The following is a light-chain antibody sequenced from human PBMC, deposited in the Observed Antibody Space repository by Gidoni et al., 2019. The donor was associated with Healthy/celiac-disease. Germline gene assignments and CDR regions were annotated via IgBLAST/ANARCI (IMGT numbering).Light chain of an antibody. CDR2: DDS. Sequence: SYVLTQPPSVSVAPGQTARITCGGNNIGSKIVPWYPQTPGQAPVLVFYDDSDRPSGIPERFSGSNSWNTATLTISRVEAGDEADYYCQVWDSSSDHVVFGGGTKLTVL. CDR1: NIGSKI. V-gene: IGLV3-21*02. CDR3: QVWDSSSDHVV. J-gene: IGLJ2*01.